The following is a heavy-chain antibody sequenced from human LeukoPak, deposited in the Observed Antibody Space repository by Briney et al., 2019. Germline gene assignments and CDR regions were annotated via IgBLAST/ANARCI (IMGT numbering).Heavy chain of an antibody. Sequence: GGSLRLSCAASGFSVSSNYMSWVRQAPGKGLEWVSVIYSGGSTYYADSVKGRFTISRDNSKNTLYLQMNSLRAEDTAVYYCARGKGSGWYGLGYWGQGTLVTVSS. V-gene: IGHV3-66*01. CDR2: IYSGGST. CDR1: GFSVSSNY. J-gene: IGHJ4*02. CDR3: ARGKGSGWYGLGY. D-gene: IGHD6-19*01.